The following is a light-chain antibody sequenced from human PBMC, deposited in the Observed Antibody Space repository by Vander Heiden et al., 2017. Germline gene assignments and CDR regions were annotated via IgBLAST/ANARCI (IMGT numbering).Light chain of an antibody. Sequence: SYDLTQPPSVSVSPGQTASLPRSRAKLGDKYACWYQQKPGQSPVLVIYQDSKRPSGIPERFSGSNSGNTATLTISGTQAMDEADYYCQAWDSSSYVVFGGGTKLTVL. V-gene: IGLV3-1*01. CDR2: QDS. J-gene: IGLJ2*01. CDR1: KLGDKY. CDR3: QAWDSSSYVV.